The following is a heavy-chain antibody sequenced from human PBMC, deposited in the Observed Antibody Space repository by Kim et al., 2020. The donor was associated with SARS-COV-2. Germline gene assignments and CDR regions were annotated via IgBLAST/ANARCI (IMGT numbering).Heavy chain of an antibody. CDR3: ARQGERYYETTDY. D-gene: IGHD1-26*01. CDR1: GFTFSSHA. J-gene: IGHJ4*02. CDR2: ISGGGSTT. Sequence: GGSLRLSSAASGFTFSSHAMNWVRQAPGKGLEWVSGISGGGSTTYYADSVKGRFTISRDNSKNTLYLQMNSLRVEDTAVYYCARQGERYYETTDYWGQGTLVTAYS. V-gene: IGHV3-23*01.